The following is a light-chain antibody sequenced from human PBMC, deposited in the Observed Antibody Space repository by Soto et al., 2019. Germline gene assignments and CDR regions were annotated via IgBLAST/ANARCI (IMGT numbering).Light chain of an antibody. V-gene: IGKV1-5*03. J-gene: IGKJ2*01. CDR2: KAS. CDR3: QQYKTYSRT. CDR1: QRISPW. Sequence: DIQMTQSPSTLSASVGDRVTITCRASQRISPWLAWYQQKPGKAPKILIYKASSLEIGVPSRFSGSDSGTEFTLTISSLQHDDFSTYFCQQYKTYSRTFGQGTKLEIK.